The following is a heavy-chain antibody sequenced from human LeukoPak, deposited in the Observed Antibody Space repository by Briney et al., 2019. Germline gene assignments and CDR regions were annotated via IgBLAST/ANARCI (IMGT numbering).Heavy chain of an antibody. CDR3: ARTCSGGSCYSGFYYYMDV. Sequence: ASVKVSCKASGYTFTGYYMHWVRQALGQGLEWMGWINPNSGGTNYAQKFQGRVTMTRDTSISTAYMELSRLRSDDTAVYYCARTCSGGSCYSGFYYYMDVWGKGTTVTVSS. J-gene: IGHJ6*03. CDR1: GYTFTGYY. CDR2: INPNSGGT. D-gene: IGHD2-15*01. V-gene: IGHV1-2*02.